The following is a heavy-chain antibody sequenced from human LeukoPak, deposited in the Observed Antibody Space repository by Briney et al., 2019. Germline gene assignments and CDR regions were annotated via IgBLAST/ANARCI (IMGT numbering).Heavy chain of an antibody. V-gene: IGHV3-30*02. Sequence: GGSLRLSCAASGFTFSSYGMHWVRQAPGKGLEWVAFIRYDGSNKYYADSVKGRFTISRDNSKNTLYLQMNSLRAEDTAVYYCARERETRYLTDAFDIWGQGTMVTVSS. D-gene: IGHD3-16*02. CDR2: IRYDGSNK. CDR1: GFTFSSYG. CDR3: ARERETRYLTDAFDI. J-gene: IGHJ3*02.